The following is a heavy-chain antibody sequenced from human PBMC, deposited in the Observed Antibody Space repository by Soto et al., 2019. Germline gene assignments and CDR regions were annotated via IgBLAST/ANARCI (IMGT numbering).Heavy chain of an antibody. CDR1: GGSFSDYY. V-gene: IGHV4-34*01. J-gene: IGHJ4*02. Sequence: QVQLQQWGAGLVKPSETLSLTCAVFGGSFSDYYWSWIRQPPGKGLGWIGEINVSGSTNSNPSLNGRVNISVDTSKNQFSLHLSSVTAADMADFYCARRGGLSLGFKGQGSVTAHPRFDSWCQGTSVTVSS. D-gene: IGHD2-21*02. CDR2: INVSGST. CDR3: ARRGGLSLGFKGQGSVTAHPRFDS.